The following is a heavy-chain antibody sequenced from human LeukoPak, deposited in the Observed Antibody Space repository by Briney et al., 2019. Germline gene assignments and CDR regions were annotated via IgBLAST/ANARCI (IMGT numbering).Heavy chain of an antibody. V-gene: IGHV4-34*01. Sequence: PETLSLTCAVYGGSFRGYYWSWIRQPPGKGLEWIGEINHSGSTNYSPSLKSRVTISLDTSRNQFSLKLNSVTPEDTAVYYCSRKTVTGFDYWGQGTLVTVSS. CDR1: GGSFRGYY. D-gene: IGHD4-11*01. J-gene: IGHJ4*02. CDR2: INHSGST. CDR3: SRKTVTGFDY.